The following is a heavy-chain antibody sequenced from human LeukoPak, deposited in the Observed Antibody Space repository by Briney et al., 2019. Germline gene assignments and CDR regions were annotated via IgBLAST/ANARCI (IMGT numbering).Heavy chain of an antibody. D-gene: IGHD6-13*01. CDR1: GFTFSSYA. CDR3: AKDTGPAAGITADY. J-gene: IGHJ4*02. CDR2: ISSGDRT. V-gene: IGHV3-23*01. Sequence: GGSLRLSCAASGFTFSSYAMNWVRQAPGKGLEWVAGISSGDRTFHAESVKGRFTISRDKSKDTLYLQMNSLRAEDTVIYYCAKDTGPAAGITADYWGQGTLVTVSS.